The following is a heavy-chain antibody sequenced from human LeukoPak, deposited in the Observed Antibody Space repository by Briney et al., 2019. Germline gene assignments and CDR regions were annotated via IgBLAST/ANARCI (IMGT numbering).Heavy chain of an antibody. V-gene: IGHV3-48*01. CDR3: ARSLVVGATYPYH. CDR2: ISSSSSTI. CDR1: GFTFSSYG. Sequence: GGSLRLSCAASGFTFSSYGMTWVRQAPGKGLEWVSYISSSSSTIYYADSVKGRFTISRDNAKNSLYLQLNGLRAEDTAVYYCARSLVVGATYPYHWGQGTLVTVSS. J-gene: IGHJ5*02. D-gene: IGHD1-26*01.